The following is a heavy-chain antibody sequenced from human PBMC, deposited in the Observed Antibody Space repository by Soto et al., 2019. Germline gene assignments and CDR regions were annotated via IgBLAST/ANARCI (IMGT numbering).Heavy chain of an antibody. CDR2: IYYSGST. CDR1: GVSITNGDYY. J-gene: IGHJ4*02. D-gene: IGHD3-3*01. V-gene: IGHV4-30-4*01. Sequence: PSETLSLTCSVSGVSITNGDYYWSWSRQPPGKGLEWIGYIYYSGSTDYDPSLKGRVTISVDMSKNQFSLRLSAVTAEDTAVYYCAGSLLDEDVWGQGTQVTVSS. CDR3: AGSLLDEDV.